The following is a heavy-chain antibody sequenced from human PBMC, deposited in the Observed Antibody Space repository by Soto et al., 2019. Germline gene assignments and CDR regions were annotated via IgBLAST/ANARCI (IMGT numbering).Heavy chain of an antibody. CDR2: IYYSGST. CDR1: GGSISSGGYY. Sequence: TLSLTCTVSGGSISSGGYYWSWIRQHPGKGLEWIGYIYYSGSTYYNPSLKSRVTISVDTSKKQFSLKLSSVTASDTAVYYCARAAGYCSGGSCYLGGRDYGMDVWGQGTTVTVSS. J-gene: IGHJ6*02. D-gene: IGHD2-15*01. V-gene: IGHV4-31*03. CDR3: ARAAGYCSGGSCYLGGRDYGMDV.